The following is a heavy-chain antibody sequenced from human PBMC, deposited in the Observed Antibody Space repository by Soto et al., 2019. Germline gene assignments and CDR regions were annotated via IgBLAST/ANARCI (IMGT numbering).Heavy chain of an antibody. V-gene: IGHV4-31*03. CDR3: ARVYRQSGYSSSWVIDY. CDR2: IFYSGST. Sequence: QVQLQESGPGLVKPSQTLSLICTVSGGSINSGGYYWNWIRQHPGKGLEWIGYIFYSGSTYYNPFLRSRVTISADTSEIQFSLNLSSVTAADKAVYFCARVYRQSGYSSSWVIDYWGQGTLVNVSS. J-gene: IGHJ4*02. CDR1: GGSINSGGYY. D-gene: IGHD6-13*01.